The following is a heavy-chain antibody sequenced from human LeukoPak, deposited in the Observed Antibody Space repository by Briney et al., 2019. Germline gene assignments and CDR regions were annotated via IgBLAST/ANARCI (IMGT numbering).Heavy chain of an antibody. Sequence: ASVTVSCKASGYTFTSYDINGVRQATGRGREWMGWMNPNSGNTGYAQKFQGRVTMTRNTSISTAYMELSSLRSEDTAVYYCARGPSSTSCLDYWGQGTLVTVSS. D-gene: IGHD2-2*01. CDR1: GYTFTSYD. J-gene: IGHJ4*02. CDR2: MNPNSGNT. CDR3: ARGPSSTSCLDY. V-gene: IGHV1-8*01.